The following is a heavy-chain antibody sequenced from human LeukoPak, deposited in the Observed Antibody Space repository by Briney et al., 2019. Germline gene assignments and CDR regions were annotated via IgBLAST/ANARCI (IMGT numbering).Heavy chain of an antibody. CDR1: GFTFGSYS. V-gene: IGHV3-23*01. CDR3: AKYGPSGTYLGDY. D-gene: IGHD1-26*01. CDR2: ISDSGGTT. Sequence: GGSLRLSCAASGFTFGSYSMGWVRQAPGKGLEWVSAISDSGGTTYYPDSVKGRFTISRDNSRNTLYLRMSGLRADDTAVYYRAKYGPSGTYLGDYWGPGTLVTLSS. J-gene: IGHJ4*02.